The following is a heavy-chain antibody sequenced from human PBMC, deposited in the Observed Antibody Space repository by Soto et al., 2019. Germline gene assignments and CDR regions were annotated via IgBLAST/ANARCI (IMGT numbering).Heavy chain of an antibody. CDR3: ATDPNPGIAVAGTYHYYGMDV. V-gene: IGHV1-24*01. CDR1: GYTLTELS. CDR2: FDPEDGET. J-gene: IGHJ6*02. Sequence: QVQLVQSGAEVKKPGASVKVSCKVSGYTLTELSMHWVRQAPGKGLEWMGGFDPEDGETIYAQKFQGRVTMTEDTSTDAAYMELSSLRSEDTAVYYCATDPNPGIAVAGTYHYYGMDVWGQGTTVTVSS. D-gene: IGHD6-19*01.